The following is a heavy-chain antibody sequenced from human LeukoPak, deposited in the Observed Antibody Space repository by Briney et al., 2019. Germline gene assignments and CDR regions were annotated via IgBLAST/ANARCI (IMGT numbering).Heavy chain of an antibody. D-gene: IGHD3-9*01. CDR2: IIPIFGTA. J-gene: IGHJ4*02. CDR1: GGTFSSYA. V-gene: IGHV1-69*01. CDR3: AREPADYDILTEGVY. Sequence: SVKVSCKASGGTFSSYAINWVRQAPGQGLEWMGGIIPIFGTANYAQKFQGRVTITADESTSTAYMELSSLRSEDTAVYYCAREPADYDILTEGVYWGQGTLVTVSS.